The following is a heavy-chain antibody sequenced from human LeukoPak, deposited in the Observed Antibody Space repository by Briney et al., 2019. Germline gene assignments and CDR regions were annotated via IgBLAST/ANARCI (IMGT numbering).Heavy chain of an antibody. CDR1: GFTFSSYD. CDR2: IGTAGDT. V-gene: IGHV3-13*01. D-gene: IGHD1-26*01. Sequence: GGSLRLSCAASGFTFSSYDMHWVRQVTGKGLEWVSGIGTAGDTYYLGSVKGRFTISRENAQNSLYLQMNSLRAGDTAVYYCARARSPTLGYFDLWGRGTLVTVSS. J-gene: IGHJ2*01. CDR3: ARARSPTLGYFDL.